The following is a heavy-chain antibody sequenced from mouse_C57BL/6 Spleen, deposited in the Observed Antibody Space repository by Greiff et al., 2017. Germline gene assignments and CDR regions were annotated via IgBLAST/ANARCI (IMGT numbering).Heavy chain of an antibody. Sequence: QVQLQQSDAELVKPGASVKISCKVSGYTFTDHTIHWMKQRPEQGLEWIGYIYPRDGSTKYNEKFKGKATLTADKSSSTAYMQLNSLTSADSAVYFCARANYYGSIHWYFEVWGTGTTVTVSS. CDR1: GYTFTDHT. CDR2: IYPRDGST. V-gene: IGHV1-78*01. D-gene: IGHD1-1*01. J-gene: IGHJ1*03. CDR3: ARANYYGSIHWYFEV.